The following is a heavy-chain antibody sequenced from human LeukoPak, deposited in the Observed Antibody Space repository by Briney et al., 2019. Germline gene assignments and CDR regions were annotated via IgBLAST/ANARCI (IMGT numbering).Heavy chain of an antibody. D-gene: IGHD4-23*01. J-gene: IGHJ4*02. CDR3: ASERWASGYSDY. Sequence: PGGALRLSCAASGFTFSSYAMHWVRQAPGKGLEWGAVISDDGSKEYYADSVKGRFTISRDNSKNTLYLQMNSLRAEGTAVYSCASERWASGYSDYWGQGTLVTVSS. V-gene: IGHV3-30-3*01. CDR1: GFTFSSYA. CDR2: ISDDGSKE.